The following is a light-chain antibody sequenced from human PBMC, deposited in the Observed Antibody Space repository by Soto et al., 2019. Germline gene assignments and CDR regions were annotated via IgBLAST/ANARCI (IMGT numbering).Light chain of an antibody. V-gene: IGLV1-47*01. J-gene: IGLJ3*02. CDR3: AVWDVRLSAWV. CDR2: TDD. CDR1: TSNIGSDY. Sequence: QSVVTQPPSASGTPGQRVTISCSGSTSNIGSDYVYWFQQLPGTAPKLLINTDDQRPSGVPDRFSGSKSGNTASLAISGVRSEDEADYYCAVWDVRLSAWVFGGGTKLTVL.